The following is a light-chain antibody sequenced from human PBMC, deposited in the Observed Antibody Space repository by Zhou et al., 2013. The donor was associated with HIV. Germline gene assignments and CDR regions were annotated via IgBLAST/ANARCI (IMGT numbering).Light chain of an antibody. CDR3: QQYSSYSYT. V-gene: IGKV1-5*03. CDR1: QNINYW. Sequence: DIQMTQSPSTLSASVGDRVTITCRASQNINYWLAWYQQKPGKAPKLLIYKASTLESGVPSRFSGSGSGTEFTLTISSLQPDDFATYYCQQYSSYSYTFGPGDQPGDQT. J-gene: IGKJ2*01. CDR2: KAS.